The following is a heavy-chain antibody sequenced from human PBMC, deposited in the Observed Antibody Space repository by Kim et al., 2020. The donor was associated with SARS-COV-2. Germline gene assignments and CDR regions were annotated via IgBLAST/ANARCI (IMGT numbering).Heavy chain of an antibody. V-gene: IGHV5-51*01. Sequence: GGSLRLSCKGSGYSFTSYWIGWVRQMPGKGLEWMGIIYPGDSDTRYSPSFQGQVTISADKSISTAYLQWSSLKASDTAMYYCARCPSSSWANWFDPWGQGTLVTVSS. CDR3: ARCPSSSWANWFDP. J-gene: IGHJ5*02. CDR2: IYPGDSDT. D-gene: IGHD6-13*01. CDR1: GYSFTSYW.